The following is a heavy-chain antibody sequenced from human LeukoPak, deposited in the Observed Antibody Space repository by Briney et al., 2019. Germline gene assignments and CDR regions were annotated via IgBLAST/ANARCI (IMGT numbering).Heavy chain of an antibody. Sequence: SETLSLTCAVYGGSFSGYYWSWIRQPPGKGLEWIGEINHSGSTNYNPSLKSRVTISVDTSKNQFSLKLSSVTAADTAVYYCARGGDILTVLDYWGQRTLVTVSS. CDR3: ARGGDILTVLDY. D-gene: IGHD3-9*01. J-gene: IGHJ4*02. CDR2: INHSGST. CDR1: GGSFSGYY. V-gene: IGHV4-34*01.